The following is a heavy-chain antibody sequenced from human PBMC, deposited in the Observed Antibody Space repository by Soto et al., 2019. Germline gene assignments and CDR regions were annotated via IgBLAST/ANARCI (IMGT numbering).Heavy chain of an antibody. CDR3: AHRPSGWYLFDY. D-gene: IGHD6-19*01. Sequence: QITLKESGPTLVRPTQTLTLTCTFSRFSLSTSGLGVGWIRQPPGKALEWLALIYWNDDKRYSPSLKARLTITKDTAEHQVVLTMTDMDPGDTATYYCAHRPSGWYLFDYWGQGTLVTVSS. CDR2: IYWNDDK. CDR1: RFSLSTSGLG. J-gene: IGHJ4*02. V-gene: IGHV2-5*01.